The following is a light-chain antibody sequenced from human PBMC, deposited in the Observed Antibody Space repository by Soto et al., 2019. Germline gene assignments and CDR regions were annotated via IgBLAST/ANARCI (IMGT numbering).Light chain of an antibody. J-gene: IGLJ3*02. CDR1: SSNIGSNS. CDR2: RNN. V-gene: IGLV1-47*01. Sequence: QSVLTQPPSASGTPGQEIIMSCSGSSSNIGSNSVYWYQQLPGTAPRLVMYRNNQRPSGVSDRFSGSRSGASGSLAISGLRSEDEADYYCAAWDDNLRGPVFGGGTKL. CDR3: AAWDDNLRGPV.